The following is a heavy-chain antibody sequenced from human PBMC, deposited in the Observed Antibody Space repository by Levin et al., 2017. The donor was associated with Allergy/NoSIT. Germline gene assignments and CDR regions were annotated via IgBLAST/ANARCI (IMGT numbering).Heavy chain of an antibody. CDR3: SGEGGYELLTGDYRENY. D-gene: IGHD3-9*01. CDR2: IYYSGST. Sequence: TSETLSLTCVVSGSSISSGSFWGWIRQPPGKGLEWIANIYYSGSTYYNPSLKGRVTISMDTSKNQFSLELRSVTAADTATYYCSGEGGYELLTGDYRENYWGQGVLVTVSS. CDR1: GSSISSGSF. J-gene: IGHJ4*02. V-gene: IGHV4-38-2*02.